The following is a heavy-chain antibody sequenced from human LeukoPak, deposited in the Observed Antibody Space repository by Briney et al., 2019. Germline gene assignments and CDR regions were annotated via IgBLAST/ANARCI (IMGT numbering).Heavy chain of an antibody. J-gene: IGHJ4*02. CDR3: SXXXXSGSPMVFDY. V-gene: IGHV1-18*01. Sequence: ASVKVSCKASGYTFTSYGISWVRQAPGQGLEWMGWISAYNGNTNYAQKLQGRVTMTTDTSTSTAYMELRSLRSDDTAVYYCSXXXXSGSPMVFDYWGQGTLVTVSS. D-gene: IGHD1-26*01. CDR2: ISAYNGNT. CDR1: GYTFTSYG.